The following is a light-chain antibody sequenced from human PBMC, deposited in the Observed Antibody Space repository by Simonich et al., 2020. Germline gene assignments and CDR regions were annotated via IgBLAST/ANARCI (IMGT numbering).Light chain of an antibody. CDR2: WAS. V-gene: IGKV4-1*01. CDR1: QSVLYSSNNKNY. J-gene: IGKJ4*01. CDR3: QQYYSTPPT. Sequence: DIVMTQSPDSLAVSLGERATINCKSSQSVLYSSNNKNYLAWYQQHPGQPPKLLIYWASTRASGVPDLFSGSGSGTDFTLTISSLQAEDVAVYYCQQYYSTPPTFGGGTKVEIK.